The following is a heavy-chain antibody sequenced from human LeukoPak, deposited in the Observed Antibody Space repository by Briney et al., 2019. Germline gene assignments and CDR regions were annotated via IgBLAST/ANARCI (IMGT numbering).Heavy chain of an antibody. J-gene: IGHJ4*02. CDR2: IKQDGSDK. D-gene: IGHD6-13*01. CDR3: ARDSGWFRFDY. V-gene: IGHV3-7*03. CDR1: GFAFSNYW. Sequence: GGSLRLSCAASGFAFSNYWMTWVRQAPGQGLEWVANIKQDGSDKYYVDSVRGRFAISRDNAKSSLFLQMNSLRAEDTAVYYCARDSGWFRFDYWGQGTLVAVSS.